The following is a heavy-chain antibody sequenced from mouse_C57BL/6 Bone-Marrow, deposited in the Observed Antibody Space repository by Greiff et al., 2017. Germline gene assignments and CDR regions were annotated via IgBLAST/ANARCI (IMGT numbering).Heavy chain of an antibody. Sequence: EVKLMESEGGLVQPGSSMKLSCTASGFTFSDYYMAWVRQVPEKGLEWVANINYDGSSTYYLDSLKSRFIISRDNAKNILYLQMSSLKSEDTATYYCARDQYYGSSYEAMDYWGQGTSVTVSS. CDR1: GFTFSDYY. J-gene: IGHJ4*01. D-gene: IGHD1-1*01. V-gene: IGHV5-16*01. CDR3: ARDQYYGSSYEAMDY. CDR2: INYDGSST.